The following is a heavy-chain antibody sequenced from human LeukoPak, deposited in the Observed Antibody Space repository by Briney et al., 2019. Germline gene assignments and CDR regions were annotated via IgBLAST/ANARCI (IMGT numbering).Heavy chain of an antibody. CDR2: ISSYNGNT. CDR1: GYTFTTYA. J-gene: IGHJ4*02. V-gene: IGHV1-18*01. Sequence: ASVKVSCKASGYTFTTYAITWVRQAPGQGLEWMGWISSYNGNTIYAQKLQGRVTMTTDTSTTTAYMELRSPRSDDTAVYYCAREGFNRKYDYWGQGTLVTVSS. CDR3: AREGFNRKYDY.